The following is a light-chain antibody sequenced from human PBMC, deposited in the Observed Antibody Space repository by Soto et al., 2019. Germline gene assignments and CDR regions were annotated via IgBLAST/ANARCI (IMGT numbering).Light chain of an antibody. CDR1: QSVTSSY. V-gene: IGKV3-20*01. J-gene: IGKJ4*01. CDR2: GAS. CDR3: QQYSTSRLT. Sequence: EIVLTQSPGTLSLSPGERATLSCRASQSVTSSYLAWYQQKPGQAPRLLISGASSRATGIPDRFSGSGSGTDFTRTISRLEPEDFAVYHCQQYSTSRLTFGGGTKVEIK.